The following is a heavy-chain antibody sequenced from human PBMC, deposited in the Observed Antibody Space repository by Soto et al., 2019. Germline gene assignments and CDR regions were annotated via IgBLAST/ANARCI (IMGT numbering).Heavy chain of an antibody. V-gene: IGHV1-24*01. CDR1: GYTLTELS. CDR3: ATDFWKFGELLSYNWFDP. D-gene: IGHD3-10*01. Sequence: GASVKASCKVSGYTLTELSMHWVRQAPGKGLEWMGGFDPEDGETIYAQKFQGRVTMTEDTSTDTAYMELSSLRSEDTAVYYCATDFWKFGELLSYNWFDPWGQGTLVTVSS. CDR2: FDPEDGET. J-gene: IGHJ5*02.